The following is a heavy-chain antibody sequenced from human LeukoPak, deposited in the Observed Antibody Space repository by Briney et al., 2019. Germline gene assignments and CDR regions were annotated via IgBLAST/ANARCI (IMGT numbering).Heavy chain of an antibody. D-gene: IGHD3-16*02. J-gene: IGHJ4*02. CDR2: INGNGGGT. Sequence: PGGSLRLSCAASGFIFNDHAMHWVRQAPGKGLEWVSGINGNGGGTAYADSVKGRFTISRDNAKNSLYLQMSSLRVEDTAVYYCARDGERGELSLYMDYWGQGTLVTVSS. CDR3: ARDGERGELSLYMDY. CDR1: GFIFNDHA. V-gene: IGHV3-9*01.